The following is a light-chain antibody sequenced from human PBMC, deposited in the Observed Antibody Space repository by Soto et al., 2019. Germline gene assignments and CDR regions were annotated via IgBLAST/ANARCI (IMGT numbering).Light chain of an antibody. J-gene: IGLJ1*01. CDR3: QVWDIMTDNYV. Sequence: SYEPTQSPSVSVAPEKTATITCGGNNIGSKRVHWYRQKPGQAPVLLISYDSDRPSGIPERFSGSNSGNTATLTISRVEAGDEADYYCQVWDIMTDNYVFGSGTKLTVL. CDR2: YDS. V-gene: IGLV3-21*04. CDR1: NIGSKR.